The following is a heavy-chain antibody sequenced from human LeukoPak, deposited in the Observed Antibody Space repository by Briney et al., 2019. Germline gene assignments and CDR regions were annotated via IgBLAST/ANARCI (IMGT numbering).Heavy chain of an antibody. D-gene: IGHD2-15*01. CDR2: ISSSSSYI. J-gene: IGHJ3*02. CDR1: GPNFRRYS. CDR3: ARDSSSDI. Sequence: GGSLRLSCEASGPNFRRYSMNWVRQAPGKGLEWVSFISSSSSYIYYADSVKGRFTISRDNAKNSLYLQMNSLRAEDTAVYYSARDSSSDIWGQGTMVTVSS. V-gene: IGHV3-21*01.